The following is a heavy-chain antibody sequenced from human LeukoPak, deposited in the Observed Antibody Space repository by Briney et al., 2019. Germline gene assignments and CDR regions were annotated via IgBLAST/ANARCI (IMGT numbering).Heavy chain of an antibody. CDR2: IYHSGST. Sequence: SETLSLTCAVSGYSINSGYYWGWIRQPSGKGLEWIGSIYHSGSTYYNPSLKSRVTISVDTSKNQFSLKLSSVTAADTAVYYCARGNSCSSTSCYAGYYYYGMDVWGKGTTVTVSS. V-gene: IGHV4-38-2*01. CDR1: GYSINSGYY. CDR3: ARGNSCSSTSCYAGYYYYGMDV. D-gene: IGHD2-2*01. J-gene: IGHJ6*04.